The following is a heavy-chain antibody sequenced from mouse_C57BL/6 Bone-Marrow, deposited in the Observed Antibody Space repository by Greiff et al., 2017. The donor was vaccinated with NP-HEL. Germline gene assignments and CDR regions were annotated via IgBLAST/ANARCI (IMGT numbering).Heavy chain of an antibody. Sequence: EVQLQQSGPELVKPGASVKISCTASGYTFTDYYMNWVQQSHGKSLEWIGDINPNNGGTSYNQKFKGKATFTVDKSSSTAYMELRSLTSEDSAVYYCARRGNYDFDYWGQGTTLTVSS. J-gene: IGHJ2*01. CDR2: INPNNGGT. D-gene: IGHD2-1*01. CDR3: ARRGNYDFDY. CDR1: GYTFTDYY. V-gene: IGHV1-26*01.